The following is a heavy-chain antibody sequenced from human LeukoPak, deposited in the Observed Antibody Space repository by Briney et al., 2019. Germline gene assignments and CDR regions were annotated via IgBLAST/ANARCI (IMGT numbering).Heavy chain of an antibody. J-gene: IGHJ4*02. D-gene: IGHD3-9*01. V-gene: IGHV3-33*01. Sequence: GGSLRLSCAASGFTFSSYGMHWVRQAPGKGLEWVAVIWYDGSNKYYADSVKGRFTISRDNSKNTLYLQMNSLRAEDTALYYCARLVMGGNYFDYWGQGTLVTVSS. CDR1: GFTFSSYG. CDR2: IWYDGSNK. CDR3: ARLVMGGNYFDY.